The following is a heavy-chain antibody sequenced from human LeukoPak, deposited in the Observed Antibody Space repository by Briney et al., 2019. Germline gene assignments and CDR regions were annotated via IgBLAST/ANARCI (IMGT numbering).Heavy chain of an antibody. V-gene: IGHV6-1*01. CDR2: TYYRSKWYN. CDR3: ARRLTQYDCFDP. Sequence: SQTLSLTCAISGDSVSSNSAAWNWIRQSPSRGLEWLGRTYYRSKWYNDYAVSVRGRIAVNPDTSKNQFSLHLNSVTPEDTAVYYCARRLTQYDCFDPWGQGILVTVSS. D-gene: IGHD2-2*01. J-gene: IGHJ5*02. CDR1: GDSVSSNSAA.